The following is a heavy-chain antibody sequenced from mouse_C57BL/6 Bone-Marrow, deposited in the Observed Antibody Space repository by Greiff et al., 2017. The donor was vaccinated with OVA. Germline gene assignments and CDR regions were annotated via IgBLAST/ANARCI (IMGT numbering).Heavy chain of an antibody. CDR1: GYSFTAYN. CDR2: INPNSGTT. Sequence: VQLKESGPELVKPGASVKISCKASGYSFTAYNMTWVKQSNGKSLEWIGVINPNSGTTSFNQKFKGKATLTVDPSSSTAYMQLNSLTSEDSAVYYCARGDGYYGGCAYWGQGTLVTVAS. D-gene: IGHD2-3*01. J-gene: IGHJ3*01. CDR3: ARGDGYYGGCAY. V-gene: IGHV1-39*01.